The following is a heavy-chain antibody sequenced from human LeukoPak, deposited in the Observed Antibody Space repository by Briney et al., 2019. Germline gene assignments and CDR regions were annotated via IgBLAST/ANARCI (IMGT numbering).Heavy chain of an antibody. Sequence: GRSLRLSCAASGFTFSSYAMHWVRQAPGKGLEWVAVISYDGSNKYYADSVKGRFTISRDNSKNTLYLQMNSLRAEDTAVYYCARAKNSSWLALFDPWGQGTLSPSPQ. CDR2: ISYDGSNK. J-gene: IGHJ5*02. CDR1: GFTFSSYA. D-gene: IGHD6-13*01. CDR3: ARAKNSSWLALFDP. V-gene: IGHV3-30-3*01.